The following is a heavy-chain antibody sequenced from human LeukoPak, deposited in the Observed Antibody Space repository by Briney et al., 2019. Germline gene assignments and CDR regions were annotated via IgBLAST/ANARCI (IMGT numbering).Heavy chain of an antibody. Sequence: PGGSLRLSCAASGFTFSSYAMSWVRQAPGKGLEWVSALRGSGGSTYYADSVKGRFTISRDNSKNTLYPQMSSLRAEDTAVYYCAKDSGWYYFDYWGQGTLVTVSS. CDR1: GFTFSSYA. CDR2: LRGSGGST. D-gene: IGHD6-19*01. J-gene: IGHJ4*02. V-gene: IGHV3-23*01. CDR3: AKDSGWYYFDY.